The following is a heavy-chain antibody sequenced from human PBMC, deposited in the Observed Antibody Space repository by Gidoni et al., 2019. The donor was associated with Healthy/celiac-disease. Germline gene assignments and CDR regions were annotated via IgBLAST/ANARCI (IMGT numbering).Heavy chain of an antibody. V-gene: IGHV3-23*01. J-gene: IGHJ4*02. D-gene: IGHD1-26*01. Sequence: EVQLLESGGGLVQPGGSLRLSCAASGFTFSSYAMSWVRQAPGTGLEWVSAISGSGGSTYYADSVKGRFTISRDNSKNTLYLQMNSLRAEDTAVYYCAKSSGSYRYFDYWGQGTLVTVSS. CDR1: GFTFSSYA. CDR2: ISGSGGST. CDR3: AKSSGSYRYFDY.